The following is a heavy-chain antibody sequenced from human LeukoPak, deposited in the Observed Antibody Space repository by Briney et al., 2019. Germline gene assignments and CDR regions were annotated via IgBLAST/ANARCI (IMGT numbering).Heavy chain of an antibody. J-gene: IGHJ4*02. V-gene: IGHV5-51*01. CDR2: IYPGDSDT. Sequence: GESLKISCKGSGYKFTNYWIGWVRQMPGKGLEWMGIIYPGDSDTTYSPSFQGQVTISADKSISTAYLQWSSLKASDTAMYYCARRKQYFDFDYWGQGTLVTVSP. CDR3: ARRKQYFDFDY. CDR1: GYKFTNYW. D-gene: IGHD3-9*01.